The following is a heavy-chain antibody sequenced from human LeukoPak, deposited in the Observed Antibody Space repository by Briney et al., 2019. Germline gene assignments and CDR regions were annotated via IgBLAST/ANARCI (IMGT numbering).Heavy chain of an antibody. J-gene: IGHJ5*02. CDR2: IIPILGIA. CDR1: GGTFSSYA. CDR3: ARVARITMVRGENWFDP. V-gene: IGHV1-69*04. Sequence: ASVKVSFKASGGTFSSYAISWVRQAPGQGLEWVGRIIPILGIANYAQKFQGRVTITADKSTSTAYMELSSLRSEDTAVYYCARVARITMVRGENWFDPWGQGTLVTVSS. D-gene: IGHD3-10*01.